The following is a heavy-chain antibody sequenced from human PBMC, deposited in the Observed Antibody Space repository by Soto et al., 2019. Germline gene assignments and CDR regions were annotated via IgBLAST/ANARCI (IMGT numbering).Heavy chain of an antibody. J-gene: IGHJ6*02. D-gene: IGHD6-6*01. CDR3: ARETIAARSYYGMDV. CDR2: INPNSGGT. CDR1: GYTFTGYY. Sequence: ASVKVSCQASGYTFTGYYMHWVRQAPGQGLEWMGWINPNSGGTNYAQKFQGWVTMTRDTSISTAYMELSRLRSDDTAVYYCARETIAARSYYGMDVWGQGTTVTVSS. V-gene: IGHV1-2*04.